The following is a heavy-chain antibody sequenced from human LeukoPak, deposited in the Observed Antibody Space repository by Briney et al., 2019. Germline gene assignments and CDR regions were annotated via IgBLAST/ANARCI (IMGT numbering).Heavy chain of an antibody. CDR3: ARDRPLDPPEKGTVTLFFDY. V-gene: IGHV1-2*02. CDR2: INPNSGGT. D-gene: IGHD4-17*01. CDR1: GYTFTGYY. J-gene: IGHJ4*02. Sequence: RRASVKVSCKASGYTFTGYYMHWVRQAPGQGLEWMGWINPNSGGTNYAQKFQGRVTMTRDTSTSTVYMELSSLRSEDTAVYYCARDRPLDPPEKGTVTLFFDYWGQGTLVTVSS.